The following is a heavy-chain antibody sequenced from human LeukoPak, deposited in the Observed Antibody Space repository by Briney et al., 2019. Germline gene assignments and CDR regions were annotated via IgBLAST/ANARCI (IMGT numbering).Heavy chain of an antibody. J-gene: IGHJ6*03. Sequence: ASVKVSCKASGYTFTSYDINWVRQATGQGLEWMGWMNPNSGNTGYAQKFQGRVTMTRNTSISTAYMELSSLRSEDTAVYYCAAGVTAWCYYYYMDVWGKGTTVTVSS. D-gene: IGHD3-10*01. CDR2: MNPNSGNT. V-gene: IGHV1-8*01. CDR3: AAGVTAWCYYYYMDV. CDR1: GYTFTSYD.